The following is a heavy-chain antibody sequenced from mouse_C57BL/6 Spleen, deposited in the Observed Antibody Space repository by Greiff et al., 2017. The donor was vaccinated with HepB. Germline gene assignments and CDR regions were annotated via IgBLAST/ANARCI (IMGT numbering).Heavy chain of an antibody. CDR3: ARGDGDYYFDY. J-gene: IGHJ2*01. D-gene: IGHD3-3*01. CDR1: GYAFSSSW. Sequence: QVQLQQSGPELVKPGASVKISCKASGYAFSSSWMNWVKQRPGKGLEWIGRIYPGDGDTKYNGKFKGKATLTADKSSSTAYMQLSSLTSEDSAVYFCARGDGDYYFDYWGQGTTLTVSS. V-gene: IGHV1-82*01. CDR2: IYPGDGDT.